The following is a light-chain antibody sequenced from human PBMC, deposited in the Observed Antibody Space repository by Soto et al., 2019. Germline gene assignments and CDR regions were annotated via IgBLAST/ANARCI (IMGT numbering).Light chain of an antibody. J-gene: IGKJ1*01. V-gene: IGKV1-5*03. Sequence: PSTLSASVGDRVTITCRASQTITNLLAWFQQKPGKAPEILIYKASSLQSGVPSRFSGSGSGTEFTLTISSLQPDDSATYYCLQYYDYRTFGQGTKVDIK. CDR2: KAS. CDR3: LQYYDYRT. CDR1: QTITNL.